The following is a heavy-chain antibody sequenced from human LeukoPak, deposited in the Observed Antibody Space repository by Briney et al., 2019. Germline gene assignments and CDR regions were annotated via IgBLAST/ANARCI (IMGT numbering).Heavy chain of an antibody. V-gene: IGHV1-69*05. J-gene: IGHJ4*02. Sequence: SVKVSCKASGGTFSTYSTSWVRQAPGQGLEWMGRIIPIFGTANYAQKFHGRVTITTDESTNTAYMELSSLTSEDTAVYYCARAWGGDSSGYYQGGFDYWGQGTLVTVSS. CDR3: ARAWGGDSSGYYQGGFDY. CDR2: IIPIFGTA. D-gene: IGHD3-22*01. CDR1: GGTFSTYS.